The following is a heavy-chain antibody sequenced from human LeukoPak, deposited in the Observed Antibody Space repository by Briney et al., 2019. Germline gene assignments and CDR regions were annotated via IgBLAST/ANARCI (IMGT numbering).Heavy chain of an antibody. V-gene: IGHV3-21*04. CDR1: GLTFISYS. CDR3: ARDRVGGYCGGDCYSLNWFDP. D-gene: IGHD2-21*02. Sequence: GGSLRLSCAASGLTFISYSMNWVRQAPGKGLEWVSSISSSSSYIYYADSVKGRFTISRDNPKNTLYLQMNSLRAEDTAVYYCARDRVGGYCGGDCYSLNWFDPWGQGTLVTVSS. CDR2: ISSSSSYI. J-gene: IGHJ5*02.